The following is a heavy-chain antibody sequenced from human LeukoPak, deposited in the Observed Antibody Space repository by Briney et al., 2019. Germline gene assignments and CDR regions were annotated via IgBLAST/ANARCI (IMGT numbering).Heavy chain of an antibody. Sequence: GGSLRLSCAASGFTFSNYAMSWFRRAPGKGLEWVSDLSNNGGAYTNYVGSVKGRFTISRDNSKNTLYLQMNSLRAKDTAVYYCARKWNVAFDIWDQGTMVTVSS. CDR1: GFTFSNYA. J-gene: IGHJ3*02. CDR2: LSNNGGAYT. D-gene: IGHD1-1*01. CDR3: ARKWNVAFDI. V-gene: IGHV3-23*01.